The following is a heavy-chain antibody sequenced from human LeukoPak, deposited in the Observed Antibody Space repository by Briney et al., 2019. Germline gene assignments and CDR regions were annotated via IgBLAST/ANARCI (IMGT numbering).Heavy chain of an antibody. CDR2: IYPGNSDT. Sequence: GESLKISCKGSGYSFNTYWIGWVRQMPGKGLEWMGIIYPGNSDTRYSPSFQGQVTISADKSISTAYLQWSSLKASDTAMYYCATLGLSYDSGNFDYWGQGTLVTVSS. CDR1: GYSFNTYW. J-gene: IGHJ4*02. CDR3: ATLGLSYDSGNFDY. D-gene: IGHD3-10*01. V-gene: IGHV5-51*01.